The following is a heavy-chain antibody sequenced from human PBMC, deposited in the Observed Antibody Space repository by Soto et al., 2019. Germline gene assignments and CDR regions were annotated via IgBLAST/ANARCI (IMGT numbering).Heavy chain of an antibody. D-gene: IGHD1-26*01. J-gene: IGHJ4*02. Sequence: GGSLRLSCAASGFTFDDYTMHWVRQAPGKGLEWVSLISWDGGSTYYADSVKGRFTISRDNSKNSLYLQMNSLRTEDTALYYCAKDGNSGSYYLFDYWGQETLVTVS. V-gene: IGHV3-43*01. CDR1: GFTFDDYT. CDR3: AKDGNSGSYYLFDY. CDR2: ISWDGGST.